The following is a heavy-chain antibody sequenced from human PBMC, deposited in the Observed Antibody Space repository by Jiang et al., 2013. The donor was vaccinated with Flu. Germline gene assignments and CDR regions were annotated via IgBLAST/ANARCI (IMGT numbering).Heavy chain of an antibody. J-gene: IGHJ4*02. CDR1: GYTFTSYA. CDR3: ARMDYGGSAY. D-gene: IGHD4-23*01. CDR2: VDTNTGRP. Sequence: QSGSELKKPGASVKVSCKASGYTFTSYAMNWVRQAPGQGFEWLGWVDTNTGRPSYAQGFSGRFLFSLDTSVRTAYLEINSLEAEDTAVYYCARMDYGGSAYWGQGTLVTVSS. V-gene: IGHV7-4-1*02.